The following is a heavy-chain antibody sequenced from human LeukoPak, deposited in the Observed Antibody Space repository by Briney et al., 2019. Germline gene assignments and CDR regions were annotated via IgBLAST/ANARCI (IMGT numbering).Heavy chain of an antibody. Sequence: PGGSLRLSCAASGFTFSDHWMAWVRQAPGKGLEWVANINEDGATKNYVDSVKGRFTISRDSAKNSLHLQMNSLRGEDTAVYFCAKRGVVIRVILVGFHREAYYFDSWGQGALVTVSS. CDR1: GFTFSDHW. V-gene: IGHV3-7*03. CDR3: AKRGVVIRVILVGFHREAYYFDS. CDR2: INEDGATK. D-gene: IGHD2-21*01. J-gene: IGHJ4*02.